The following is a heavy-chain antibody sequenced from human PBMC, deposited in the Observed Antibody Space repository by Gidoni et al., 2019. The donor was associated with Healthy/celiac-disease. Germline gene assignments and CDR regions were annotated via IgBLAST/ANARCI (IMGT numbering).Heavy chain of an antibody. J-gene: IGHJ3*02. CDR3: ASLAIDRDGSDAFDI. V-gene: IGHV4-38-2*01. CDR1: GYSISSGYY. D-gene: IGHD3-22*01. Sequence: QVQLQESGPGLVKPSETLSLTCAVSGYSISSGYYWGWIRQPPGKGLEWIGSIYHSGSTYYNPSLKSRVTISVDTSKNQFSLKLSSVTAADTAVYYCASLAIDRDGSDAFDIRGQGTMVTVSS. CDR2: IYHSGST.